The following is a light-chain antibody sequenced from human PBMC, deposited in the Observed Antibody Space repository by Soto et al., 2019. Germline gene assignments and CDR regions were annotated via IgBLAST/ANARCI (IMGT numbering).Light chain of an antibody. Sequence: EIVLTQSPGTLSLSPGERATLSCRASQSVSSSYLAWYQQKPGQAPRLLIYGASSRATGIPDRFSGSGSGKDFNLTISRLEPEDSAVYYCQQYGASPPYNFGKGTKVDI. CDR3: QQYGASPPYN. V-gene: IGKV3-20*01. J-gene: IGKJ2*01. CDR2: GAS. CDR1: QSVSSSY.